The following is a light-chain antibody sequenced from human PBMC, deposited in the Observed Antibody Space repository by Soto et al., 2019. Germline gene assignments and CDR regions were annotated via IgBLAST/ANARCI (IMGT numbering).Light chain of an antibody. CDR2: AAS. CDR3: QKYNSGAWT. Sequence: DIQMTQSPSSLSASVGDRGTITCRASQSISSYLNWYQQKPGKVPELLIYAASTLQSGVPSRFSGSVSGTDFTLTISSLQPEDVATYYCQKYNSGAWTFGEGTKVDIK. V-gene: IGKV1-27*01. CDR1: QSISSY. J-gene: IGKJ1*01.